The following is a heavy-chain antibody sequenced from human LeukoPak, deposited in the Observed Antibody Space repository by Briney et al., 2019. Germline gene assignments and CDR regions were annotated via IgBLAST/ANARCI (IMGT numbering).Heavy chain of an antibody. D-gene: IGHD4-17*01. Sequence: GSLRLSCAASGFTFSSYGMHWVRQAPGKGLEWVAVISYDGSNKYYAGSVKGRFTISRDNSKNTLYLQMNSLRAEDTAVYYCALGTVTFESDYWGQGTLVTVSS. CDR1: GFTFSSYG. J-gene: IGHJ4*02. V-gene: IGHV3-30*03. CDR3: ALGTVTFESDY. CDR2: ISYDGSNK.